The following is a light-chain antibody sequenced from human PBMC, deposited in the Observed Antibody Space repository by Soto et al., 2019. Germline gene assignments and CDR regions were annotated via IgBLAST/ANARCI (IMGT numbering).Light chain of an antibody. CDR1: QTISSW. Sequence: DVHLTLSPSTLSGSVGDRVTITCRASQTISSWLAWYQQKPGKAPKLLIYRASTLKSGVPSRFSGSGSGTEFTLTISSLQPDDFATYYCQHYNSYSEAFCQGSNVDVK. V-gene: IGKV1-5*03. CDR3: QHYNSYSEA. CDR2: RAS. J-gene: IGKJ1*01.